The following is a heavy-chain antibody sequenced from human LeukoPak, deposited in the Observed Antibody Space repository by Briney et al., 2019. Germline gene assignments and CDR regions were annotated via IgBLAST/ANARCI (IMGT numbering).Heavy chain of an antibody. CDR1: GFTFSSYS. CDR3: ARMDYYDRSGPDY. V-gene: IGHV3-21*01. CDR2: ISSSSSYI. J-gene: IGHJ4*02. D-gene: IGHD3-22*01. Sequence: GGSLRLSCAASGFTFSSYSMNWVRQAPGKGLEWVSSISSSSSYIYYADSVKGRFTISRDNAKNSPYLQMNSLRAEDTAVYYCARMDYYDRSGPDYWGQGTLVTVSS.